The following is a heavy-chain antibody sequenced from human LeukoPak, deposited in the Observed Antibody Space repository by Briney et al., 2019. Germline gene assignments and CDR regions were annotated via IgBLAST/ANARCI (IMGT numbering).Heavy chain of an antibody. CDR2: IYYSGST. Sequence: SETLSLTCTVSGGSISSSSYYWGWIRQPPGKGLEWIGSIYYSGSTYYNPSLKSRVTISVDTSKNQFSLKLSSVTAADTAVYYCATVPSYYFDSRGYATDYWGQGTLVTVSS. CDR3: ATVPSYYFDSRGYATDY. J-gene: IGHJ4*02. V-gene: IGHV4-39*01. D-gene: IGHD3-22*01. CDR1: GGSISSSSYY.